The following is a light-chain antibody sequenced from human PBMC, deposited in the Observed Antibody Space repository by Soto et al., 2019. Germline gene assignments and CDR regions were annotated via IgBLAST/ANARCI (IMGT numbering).Light chain of an antibody. V-gene: IGKV3-11*01. CDR3: QQRSKWPIT. CDR2: DAS. Sequence: EIVLTQSPATLSLSPGERATLSCRATESVSTYLAWYQQKPGRAPRLLIYDASKRATGIPARFSGSGSGTGFTLTISSLEPEDFAVYYCQQRSKWPITFGQGTRREIK. CDR1: ESVSTY. J-gene: IGKJ5*01.